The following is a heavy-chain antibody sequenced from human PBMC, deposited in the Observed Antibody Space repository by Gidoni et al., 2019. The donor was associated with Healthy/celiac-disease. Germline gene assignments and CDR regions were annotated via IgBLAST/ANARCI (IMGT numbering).Heavy chain of an antibody. J-gene: IGHJ4*02. D-gene: IGHD6-13*01. CDR1: GGSFRGYY. CDR2: IKHSGST. Sequence: QVQLQQWGAGLLKPSETLSLTCAAYGGSFRGYYWSWIRQPPGKGLEWIGEIKHSGSTNYNPSLKSRVTISVDTSKNQFSLKLSSVTAADTAVYYCAGIAAAGTSSLMFDYWGQGTLVTVSS. V-gene: IGHV4-34*01. CDR3: AGIAAAGTSSLMFDY.